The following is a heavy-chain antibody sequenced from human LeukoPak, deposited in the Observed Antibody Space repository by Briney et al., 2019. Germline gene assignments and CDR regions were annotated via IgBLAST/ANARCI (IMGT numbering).Heavy chain of an antibody. Sequence: GRSLRLSCAASGFTFSSYAMHWVRQAPGKGLEWVAVISYDGGNKHYADSVKGRFTISRDNSKNTLYLQMNSLRAEDTAVYYCARGSDVLLWFGESKYWGQGTLVTVSS. J-gene: IGHJ4*02. D-gene: IGHD3-10*01. V-gene: IGHV3-30*04. CDR2: ISYDGGNK. CDR3: ARGSDVLLWFGESKY. CDR1: GFTFSSYA.